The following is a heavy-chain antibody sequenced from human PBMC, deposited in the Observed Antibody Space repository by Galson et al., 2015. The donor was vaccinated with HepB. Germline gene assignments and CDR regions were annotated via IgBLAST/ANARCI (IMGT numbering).Heavy chain of an antibody. CDR2: ISSSGAST. Sequence: SLRLSCAGSGFSPSAYAMSWVRLAPGKGLEWVSGISSSGASTYYADSVKGRFTISRDNSKNILYLQMDSLRAEDMAVYYCAKDFRKGLRYYSDSSGYYFLESWGQGTLVTVSS. CDR1: GFSPSAYA. CDR3: AKDFRKGLRYYSDSSGYYFLES. J-gene: IGHJ4*02. V-gene: IGHV3-23*01. D-gene: IGHD3-22*01.